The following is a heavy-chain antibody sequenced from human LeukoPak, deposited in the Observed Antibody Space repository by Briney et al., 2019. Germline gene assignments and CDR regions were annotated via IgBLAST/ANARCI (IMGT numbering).Heavy chain of an antibody. CDR1: GFTFRYYW. J-gene: IGHJ5*02. D-gene: IGHD3-16*01. CDR3: ARVEVGPPYLDL. Sequence: GGSLRLSCAASGFTFRYYWIHWVRQVAGKGLVWLSRINTDGSHTNYADSVKDRFSMSRDNAKNTVHLQMNSLTAEDTAVYFCARVEVGPPYLDLCGQGTLVTVSS. CDR2: INTDGSHT. V-gene: IGHV3-74*01.